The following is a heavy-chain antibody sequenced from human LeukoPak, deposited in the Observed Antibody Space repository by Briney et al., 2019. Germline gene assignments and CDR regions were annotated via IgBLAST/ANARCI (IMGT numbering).Heavy chain of an antibody. J-gene: IGHJ6*02. D-gene: IGHD3-16*01. CDR1: GFIFRNYA. Sequence: GSLRLSCGASGFIFRNYAMSWVRQAPGEGLEWVSGISDNGGGRYYADSVKGRFTISRDNAKNSLYLQMSNLRAEDTAVYFCARGGGLDVWGQGTLVTVSS. CDR2: ISDNGGGR. V-gene: IGHV3-23*01. CDR3: ARGGGLDV.